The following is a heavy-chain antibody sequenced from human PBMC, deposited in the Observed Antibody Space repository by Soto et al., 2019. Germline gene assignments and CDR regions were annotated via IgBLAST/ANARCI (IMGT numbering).Heavy chain of an antibody. CDR3: ARVSGWYANWFDP. V-gene: IGHV4-34*01. CDR2: INHSGST. Sequence: PSETLSLTCAFYCGSFSGYYWSWIRQPPGKGLEWIGEINHSGSTNYNPSLKSRVTISVDTSKNQFSPKLSSVTAADTAVYYCARVSGWYANWFDPWGQGTLVTVSS. J-gene: IGHJ5*02. CDR1: CGSFSGYY. D-gene: IGHD6-19*01.